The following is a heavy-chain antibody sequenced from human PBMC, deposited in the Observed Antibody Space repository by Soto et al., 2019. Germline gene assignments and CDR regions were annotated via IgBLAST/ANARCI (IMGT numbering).Heavy chain of an antibody. D-gene: IGHD2-2*01. CDR1: GGSIIGDY. J-gene: IGHJ5*02. Sequence: TSETLSLTCSVAGGSIIGDYWNWIRQPPGKGLEWIGNIYYSGSTYYNPSLKSRVTISVDTSKNQFSLKLSSVTAADTAVYYCARHRYCISTSCYRSSNWFDPWGQGTLVTVSS. CDR3: ARHRYCISTSCYRSSNWFDP. CDR2: IYYSGST. V-gene: IGHV4-59*08.